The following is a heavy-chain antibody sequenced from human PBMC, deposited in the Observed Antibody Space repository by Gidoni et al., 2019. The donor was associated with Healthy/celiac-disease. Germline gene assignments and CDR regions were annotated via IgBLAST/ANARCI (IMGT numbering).Heavy chain of an antibody. Sequence: QVQLVESGGGVVQPGRSLRLPCAASGFPFSSYGMHWVRQAPGKGLEWVAVISYDGSNKYYADSVKGRFTISRDNSKNTLYLQMNSLRAEDTAVYYCAKEHYYGSGSYYNARAAFDIWGQGTMVTVSS. J-gene: IGHJ3*02. V-gene: IGHV3-30*18. D-gene: IGHD3-10*01. CDR1: GFPFSSYG. CDR2: ISYDGSNK. CDR3: AKEHYYGSGSYYNARAAFDI.